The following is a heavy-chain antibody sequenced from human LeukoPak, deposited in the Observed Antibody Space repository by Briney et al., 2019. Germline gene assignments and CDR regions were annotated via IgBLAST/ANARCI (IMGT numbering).Heavy chain of an antibody. J-gene: IGHJ4*02. CDR2: ISSSSSTI. V-gene: IGHV3-48*01. Sequence: GGSLRLSCAASGFTFSSYSMNWVRQAPGKGLEWVSYISSSSSTIYYADSVKGRFTISRDNAKNSLYLQMNSLRGEDTAVYYCARDRNTIFGVVIRSEYFDYWGQGTLVTVSS. CDR3: ARDRNTIFGVVIRSEYFDY. D-gene: IGHD3-3*01. CDR1: GFTFSSYS.